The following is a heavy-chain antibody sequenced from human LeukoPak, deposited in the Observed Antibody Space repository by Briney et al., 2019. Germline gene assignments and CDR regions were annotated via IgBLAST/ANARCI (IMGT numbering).Heavy chain of an antibody. CDR2: ISGSGGGT. Sequence: GGSLRLSCAASGLTFSSHAMSWVRQAPGKGPGWVSAISGSGGGTCYAASVKGRFTIPRDTSKHTLYLQMNSLRAEDTAVYYCAKAQLPPPYYYDSSGRGEFDYWRQGTLVTVSS. D-gene: IGHD3-22*01. CDR3: AKAQLPPPYYYDSSGRGEFDY. V-gene: IGHV3-23*01. CDR1: GLTFSSHA. J-gene: IGHJ4*02.